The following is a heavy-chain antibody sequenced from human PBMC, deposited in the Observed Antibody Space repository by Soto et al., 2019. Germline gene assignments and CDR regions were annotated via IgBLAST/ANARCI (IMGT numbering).Heavy chain of an antibody. J-gene: IGHJ4*02. CDR3: AREGYCGSPSCYG. Sequence: SETLSLTCAVYGGSFSGYYWSWIRQPPGKGLEWIGEINHSGSTNYNPSLKSRVTISVDTSKNQFSLKLSSVTAADTAVFYCAREGYCGSPSCYGWGQGTLVTVSS. CDR1: GGSFSGYY. D-gene: IGHD2-2*01. V-gene: IGHV4-34*01. CDR2: INHSGST.